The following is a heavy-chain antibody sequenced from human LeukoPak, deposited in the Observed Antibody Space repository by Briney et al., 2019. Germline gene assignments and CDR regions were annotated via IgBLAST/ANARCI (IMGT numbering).Heavy chain of an antibody. CDR2: ITNSGDYT. V-gene: IGHV3-23*01. J-gene: IGHJ4*02. CDR1: KFTFSSYA. Sequence: GGSLRLSCAASKFTFSSYAMSWVRQAPGKGLEWVSTITNSGDYTYYADSVKGRFTISRDNSKNTLYLQMNSLRAEDTAVYYCAKSHYSSSWHVSHWGQGTLVTVS. D-gene: IGHD6-13*01. CDR3: AKSHYSSSWHVSH.